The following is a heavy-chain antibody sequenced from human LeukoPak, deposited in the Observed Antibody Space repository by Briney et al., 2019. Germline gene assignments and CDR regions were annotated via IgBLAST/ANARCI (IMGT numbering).Heavy chain of an antibody. CDR1: GFTFSIYG. CDR3: ARSKGIAAAISNWFDP. Sequence: GGSLRLSCAASGFTFSIYGMHWVRQAPGKGLEGVAVIWYDGSNKYYADSVKGRFTISRDNSKNTLYLQMNSLRAEDTAVYYCARSKGIAAAISNWFDPWGQGTLVTVSS. CDR2: IWYDGSNK. V-gene: IGHV3-33*01. D-gene: IGHD6-13*01. J-gene: IGHJ5*02.